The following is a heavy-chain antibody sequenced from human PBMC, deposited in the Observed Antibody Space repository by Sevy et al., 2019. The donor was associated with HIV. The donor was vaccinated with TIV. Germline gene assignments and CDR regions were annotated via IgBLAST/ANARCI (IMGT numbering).Heavy chain of an antibody. J-gene: IGHJ4*02. Sequence: GGSLRLSCAASGFTFSSYNMNWVRQAPGKGLEWVSSISSSSTNIYYADSVKGRFTISRDNAKKSLYLQMNSLRAEDTAVYYCARGRSYSYGYEDYWGQGTLVTVSS. CDR1: GFTFSSYN. V-gene: IGHV3-21*01. D-gene: IGHD5-18*01. CDR3: ARGRSYSYGYEDY. CDR2: ISSSSTNI.